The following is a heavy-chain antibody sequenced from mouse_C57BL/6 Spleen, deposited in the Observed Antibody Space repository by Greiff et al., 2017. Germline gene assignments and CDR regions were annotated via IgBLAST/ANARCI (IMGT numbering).Heavy chain of an antibody. J-gene: IGHJ4*01. V-gene: IGHV5-4*01. Sequence: EVQGVESGGGLVKPGGSLKLSCAASGFTFSSYAMSWVRQTPEKRLEWVATISDGGSYTYYPDNVKGRFTISRDKAKNNLYLQMSHLKAEDTAMYYCAREGEYYAMDYWGQGTSVTVSS. CDR3: AREGEYYAMDY. CDR1: GFTFSSYA. CDR2: ISDGGSYT.